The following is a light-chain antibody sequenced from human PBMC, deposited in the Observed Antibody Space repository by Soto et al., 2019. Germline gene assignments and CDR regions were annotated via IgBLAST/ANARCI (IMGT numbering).Light chain of an antibody. J-gene: IGLJ1*01. Sequence: QSVLTQPPSASVTPGQRVTISCSGSSSNIGNNAANWSQKLPGTAPKLLIYTDNQRPSGVPDRFSGSKSGTSASLAISGLQSEDEADYCCAALDFGTGTKVTVL. CDR3: AALD. V-gene: IGLV1-44*01. CDR2: TDN. CDR1: SSNIGNNA.